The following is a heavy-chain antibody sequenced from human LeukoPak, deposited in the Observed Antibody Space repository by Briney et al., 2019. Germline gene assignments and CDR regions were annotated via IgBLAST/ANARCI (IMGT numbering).Heavy chain of an antibody. CDR3: ARDRNSGSYFMGY. V-gene: IGHV3-11*01. Sequence: GGSLRLSCAASGFTFSDYYMSWIRQAPGKGLERVSYISSSGSTIYYADPVKGRFTISRDNAKNSLYLQMNSLRAEDTAVYYCARDRNSGSYFMGYWGQGTLVTVSS. CDR1: GFTFSDYY. J-gene: IGHJ4*02. D-gene: IGHD1-26*01. CDR2: ISSSGSTI.